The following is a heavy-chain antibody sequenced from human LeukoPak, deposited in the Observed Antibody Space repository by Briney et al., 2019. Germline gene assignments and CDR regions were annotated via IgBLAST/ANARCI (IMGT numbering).Heavy chain of an antibody. CDR1: GFSFSTYS. D-gene: IGHD3-10*01. CDR2: IDSTSNYI. Sequence: GGSLRLSCAASGFSFSTYSMNWVRQAPGKGLEWISSIDSTSNYIDYADSVKGRFTISRDNAKNSLYLQMNSLRAEDTAVYYCAKGVGGSANYYYMDVWGKGTTVTVSS. J-gene: IGHJ6*03. V-gene: IGHV3-21*01. CDR3: AKGVGGSANYYYMDV.